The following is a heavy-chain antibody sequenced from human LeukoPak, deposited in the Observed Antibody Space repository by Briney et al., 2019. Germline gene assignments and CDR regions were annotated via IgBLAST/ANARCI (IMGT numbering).Heavy chain of an antibody. CDR3: ARHSSGSYWAYYSDY. J-gene: IGHJ4*02. D-gene: IGHD1-26*01. V-gene: IGHV4-39*01. Sequence: SETLSLTCTVSGGSISSSSYYWGWIRQPPGKGLEWIGSIYYSGSTYYNPSLKSRVTISVDTSKNQFSLKLSSVTAADTAVYYCARHSSGSYWAYYSDYWGQGTLVTVSS. CDR2: IYYSGST. CDR1: GGSISSSSYY.